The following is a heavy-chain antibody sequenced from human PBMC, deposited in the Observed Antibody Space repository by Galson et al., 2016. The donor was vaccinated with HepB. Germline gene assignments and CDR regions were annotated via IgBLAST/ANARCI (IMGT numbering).Heavy chain of an antibody. CDR3: GKDWGSLWESSGKGMDV. CDR2: ISWDGLKT. Sequence: SLRLSCAASGFTFDDYTMHWVRQAPGKGLEWVSLISWDGLKTYYADSVKGRFTISRDNRKNSLYLQMDNPRNEDTALYYCGKDWGSLWESSGKGMDVWGQGATVTVSS. CDR1: GFTFDDYT. D-gene: IGHD3-10*01. J-gene: IGHJ6*02. V-gene: IGHV3-43*01.